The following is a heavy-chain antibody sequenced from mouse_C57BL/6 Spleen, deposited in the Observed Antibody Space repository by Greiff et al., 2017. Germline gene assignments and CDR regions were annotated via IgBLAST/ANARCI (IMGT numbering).Heavy chain of an antibody. CDR1: GFNIKDDY. CDR3: TSYYSNRAWLAY. Sequence: VQLQQSGAELVRPGASVKLSCTASGFNIKDDYMHWVKQRPEQGLEWIGWIDPEYGDTEYASKFQGKATITADTSSNTAYLQLSSLTSEDTAVDYYTSYYSNRAWLAYRGQGTLVTVSA. D-gene: IGHD2-5*01. V-gene: IGHV14-4*01. CDR2: IDPEYGDT. J-gene: IGHJ3*01.